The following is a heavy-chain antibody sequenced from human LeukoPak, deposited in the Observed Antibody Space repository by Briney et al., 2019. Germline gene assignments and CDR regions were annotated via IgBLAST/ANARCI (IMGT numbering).Heavy chain of an antibody. CDR1: GGSMTYYF. J-gene: IGHJ4*02. CDR3: ARESTTLGSPYYFDF. D-gene: IGHD1/OR15-1a*01. V-gene: IGHV4-4*07. CDR2: IYTNDNS. Sequence: SETLSLTCTVSGGSMTYYFWSWVRQPAGKGLEWIGRIYTNDNSNYNPSLKSRVTMSIDTSKNQSSLRLSSVTAADTAIYYCARESTTLGSPYYFDFWGPGTRVTVSS.